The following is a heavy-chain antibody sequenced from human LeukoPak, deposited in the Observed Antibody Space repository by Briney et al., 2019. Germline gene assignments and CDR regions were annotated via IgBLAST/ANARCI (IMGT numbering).Heavy chain of an antibody. CDR3: ARVAAAGRGYNWFDP. V-gene: IGHV4-59*01. CDR1: GGSLSSYY. Sequence: SETLSLTCTVSGGSLSSYYWSWIRQPPGKGLEWIGYIYYSGSTNYNPSLKSRVTISVDTSKNQFSLKLSSVTAADTAVYYCARVAAAGRGYNWFDPWGQGTLVTVSS. J-gene: IGHJ5*02. CDR2: IYYSGST. D-gene: IGHD6-13*01.